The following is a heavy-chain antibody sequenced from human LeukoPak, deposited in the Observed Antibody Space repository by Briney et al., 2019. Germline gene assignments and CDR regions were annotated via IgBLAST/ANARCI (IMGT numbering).Heavy chain of an antibody. Sequence: PSETLSLTCTVSGGSISSYYRSWIRQPPGKGLEWIGYIYYSGSTNYNPSLKSRVTISVDTSKNQFSLKLSSVTAADTAVYYCARDGYVWGSHFDYWGQGTLVTVSS. J-gene: IGHJ4*02. V-gene: IGHV4-59*01. CDR2: IYYSGST. CDR1: GGSISSYY. CDR3: ARDGYVWGSHFDY. D-gene: IGHD3-16*01.